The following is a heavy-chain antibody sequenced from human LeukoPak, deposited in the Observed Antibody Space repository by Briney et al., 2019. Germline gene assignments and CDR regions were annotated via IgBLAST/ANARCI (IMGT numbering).Heavy chain of an antibody. CDR1: GFTFSSYA. D-gene: IGHD5-12*01. V-gene: IGHV3-30-3*01. CDR2: ISYDGSNK. CDR3: AKVNSGYDPFDY. Sequence: GGSLRLSCAASGFTFSSYAMHWVRQAPGKGLEWVAVISYDGSNKYYADSVKGRFTISRDNSKNTLYLQMNSLRAEDTAVYYCAKVNSGYDPFDYWGQGTLVTVSS. J-gene: IGHJ4*02.